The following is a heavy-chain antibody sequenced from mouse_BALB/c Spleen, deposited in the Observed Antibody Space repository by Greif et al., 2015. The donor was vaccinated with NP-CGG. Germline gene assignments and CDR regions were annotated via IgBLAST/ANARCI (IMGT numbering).Heavy chain of an antibody. D-gene: IGHD1-1*01. CDR1: GYTFTSYY. CDR3: ARELRNAMDY. Sequence: VKLVESGPELVKPGASVRISCKASGYTFTSYYIHWVKQRPGQGLEWIGWIYPGNVNTKYNEKFKGKATLTADKSSSTASMQLSSLTSEDSAVYFCARELRNAMDYWGQGTSVTVSS. CDR2: IYPGNVNT. V-gene: IGHV1S56*01. J-gene: IGHJ4*01.